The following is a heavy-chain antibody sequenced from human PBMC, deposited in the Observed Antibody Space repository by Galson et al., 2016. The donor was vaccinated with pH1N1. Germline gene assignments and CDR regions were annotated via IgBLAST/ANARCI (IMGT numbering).Heavy chain of an antibody. CDR2: TYYRSKWYN. CDR1: GDSVSSNSAT. Sequence: CAISGDSVSSNSATWNWIRQSPSRGLEWLGRTYYRSKWYNDYAESVKSRIIISPDTSKNQLSLQLNSVTPADTAVYYCARGVIDYDFWSGYQDQAAFDIWGQGTMVIVSS. J-gene: IGHJ3*02. D-gene: IGHD3-3*01. V-gene: IGHV6-1*01. CDR3: ARGVIDYDFWSGYQDQAAFDI.